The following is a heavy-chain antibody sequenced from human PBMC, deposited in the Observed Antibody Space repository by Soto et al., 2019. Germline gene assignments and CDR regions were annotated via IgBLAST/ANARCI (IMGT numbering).Heavy chain of an antibody. J-gene: IGHJ4*02. Sequence: QVQLVESGGGVVQPGRSLRLSCAASGFTFSSYGMHWVRQAPDKGLEWVAVISYDGSNEYYADSVKGRFTISRDNSKNTLSLQMNSLRVEDTAVYYCAKDVKSIAAPGIGFDYWGQGTLVTVSS. D-gene: IGHD6-6*01. CDR3: AKDVKSIAAPGIGFDY. CDR1: GFTFSSYG. V-gene: IGHV3-30*18. CDR2: ISYDGSNE.